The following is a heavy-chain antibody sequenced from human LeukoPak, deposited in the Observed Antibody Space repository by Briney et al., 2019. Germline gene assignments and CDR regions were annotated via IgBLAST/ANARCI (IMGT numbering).Heavy chain of an antibody. CDR1: GFTFDDYA. CDR2: ISRNSGSI. V-gene: IGHV3-9*01. Sequence: GRSLRLSCAASGFTFDDYAMHWVRQAPGKGLEWVSGISRNSGSIGYADSVKGRFTISRDNAKNSLYLQMNSLRAEDTALYYCAKDKRGMDVWGQGTTVTVSS. J-gene: IGHJ6*02. CDR3: AKDKRGMDV. D-gene: IGHD3-10*01.